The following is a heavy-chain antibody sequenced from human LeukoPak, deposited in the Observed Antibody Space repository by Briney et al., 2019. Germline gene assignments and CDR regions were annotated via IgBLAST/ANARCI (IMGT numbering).Heavy chain of an antibody. D-gene: IGHD2-8*01. CDR1: GFTFSSYG. CDR3: AKQLGYCTNGVCPNDAFDI. V-gene: IGHV3-30*18. CDR2: ISYDGSNK. J-gene: IGHJ3*02. Sequence: GGSLRLSCAASGFTFSSYGMHWVRQAPGKGLEWVAVISYDGSNKYYADSVKGRFTISRDNSKNTLYLQMNSLRAEDTAVYYCAKQLGYCTNGVCPNDAFDIWGQGTMVTVSS.